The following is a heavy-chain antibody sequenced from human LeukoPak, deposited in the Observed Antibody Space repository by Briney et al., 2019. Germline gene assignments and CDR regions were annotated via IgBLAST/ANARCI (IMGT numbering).Heavy chain of an antibody. CDR3: ARDPGYNYPFDY. CDR2: IKQDGSEK. V-gene: IGHV3-7*01. Sequence: PGGSLRLSCAASGFTFSSYSMTWVRQAPGKGLEWAANIKQDGSEKYYVDSVKGRFTISRDNAKNSLYLQMNSLRAEDTAVYYCARDPGYNYPFDYWGQGTLVTVSS. D-gene: IGHD5-24*01. CDR1: GFTFSSYS. J-gene: IGHJ4*02.